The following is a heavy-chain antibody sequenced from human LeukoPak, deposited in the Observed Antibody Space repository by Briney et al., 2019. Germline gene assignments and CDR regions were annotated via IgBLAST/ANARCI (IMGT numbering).Heavy chain of an antibody. CDR1: GGSISSYY. CDR3: ARHSITIFGVVIGVYWFDP. Sequence: SSETLSLTCTVSGGSISSYYWSWIRQPPGKGLEWIGYIYYSGSTNYNPSLKSRDTISVDTSKNQFSLKLSSVTAADTAVYYCARHSITIFGVVIGVYWFDPWGQGTLVTVSS. V-gene: IGHV4-59*08. D-gene: IGHD3-3*01. CDR2: IYYSGST. J-gene: IGHJ5*02.